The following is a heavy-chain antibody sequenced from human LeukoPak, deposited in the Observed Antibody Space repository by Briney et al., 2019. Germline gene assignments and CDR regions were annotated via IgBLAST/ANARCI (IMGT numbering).Heavy chain of an antibody. CDR2: IYTNGGT. V-gene: IGHV4-4*07. J-gene: IGHJ4*02. CDR3: AGRDY. CDR1: GGSVSSYY. Sequence: SETLSLTCTVSGGSVSSYYWSWIRQPAGKGLEWIGRIYTNGGTDYNASLTSRVTISVDKSNNQFSLKMTSVTVADTAVYYCAGRDYWGQGIPVTVSS.